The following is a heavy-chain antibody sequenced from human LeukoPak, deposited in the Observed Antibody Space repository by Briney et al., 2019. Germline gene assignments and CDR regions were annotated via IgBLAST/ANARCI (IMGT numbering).Heavy chain of an antibody. Sequence: GGSLRLSCAASGFTFSSYNMNWVRQAPGKGLEWVSSITSGSSYRFYADSVKGRFTISRDNAKNSLYLQMNSLRAEDTDLYYCAREGHYDSSRFDPWGQGTLVTVSS. CDR2: ITSGSSYR. J-gene: IGHJ5*02. CDR1: GFTFSSYN. V-gene: IGHV3-21*04. CDR3: AREGHYDSSRFDP. D-gene: IGHD3-22*01.